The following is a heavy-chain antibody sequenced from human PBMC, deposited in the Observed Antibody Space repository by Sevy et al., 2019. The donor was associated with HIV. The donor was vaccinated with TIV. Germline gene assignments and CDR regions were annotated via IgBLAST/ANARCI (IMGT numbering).Heavy chain of an antibody. V-gene: IGHV3-21*01. CDR2: ISSSSYI. CDR1: GFTFSSYS. Sequence: GGSLRLSCAASGFTFSSYSMNWVRQAPGKGLEWVSSISSSSYINYADSVKGRFTISRDNAKNSLYLQMNSLRAEDTAVYYCARDSQGWELRSAFDIWGQGTMVTVSS. J-gene: IGHJ3*02. D-gene: IGHD1-26*01. CDR3: ARDSQGWELRSAFDI.